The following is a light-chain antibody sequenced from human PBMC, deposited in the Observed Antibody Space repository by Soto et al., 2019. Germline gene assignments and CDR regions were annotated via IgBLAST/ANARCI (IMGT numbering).Light chain of an antibody. CDR2: DVS. V-gene: IGLV2-14*01. J-gene: IGLJ1*01. CDR3: SSYTSSSPRGYV. Sequence: QSVLTQPASVSGSPGQSITISCTGTISDVCGYNYVSWYQQHPGKAPKLMIYDVSNRPSGVSDRFSGSTSGNTAALTISGLQAEDEADYYCSSYTSSSPRGYVFGTGTKLTVL. CDR1: ISDVCGYNY.